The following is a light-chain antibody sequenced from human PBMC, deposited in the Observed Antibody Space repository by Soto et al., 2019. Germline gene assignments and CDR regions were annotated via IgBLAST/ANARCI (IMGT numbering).Light chain of an antibody. Sequence: EIVMTQSPTTLSVSPGERATLSCSSSQSVSSSYLAWYQQKPGQAPRLLIYGASSRATGIPDRFSGSGSGTDFTLTISSLQSEDFAVYYCQQYGSSRWTFGQGTKVDIK. CDR1: QSVSSSY. CDR3: QQYGSSRWT. J-gene: IGKJ1*01. CDR2: GAS. V-gene: IGKV3-20*01.